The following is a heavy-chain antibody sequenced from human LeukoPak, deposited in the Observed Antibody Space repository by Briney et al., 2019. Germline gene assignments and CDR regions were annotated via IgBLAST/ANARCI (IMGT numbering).Heavy chain of an antibody. CDR1: GGSISSGDYY. D-gene: IGHD5-24*01. Sequence: SQTLSLTCNVSGGSISSGDYYWSWIRQHPGKGLEWIGYIYYSGSTYYNPSLKSRVTISADTSKNQFSLKLSSVTAADTAVYYCARDDGFNWFDPWGQGALVTVSS. CDR3: ARDDGFNWFDP. CDR2: IYYSGST. J-gene: IGHJ5*02. V-gene: IGHV4-31*03.